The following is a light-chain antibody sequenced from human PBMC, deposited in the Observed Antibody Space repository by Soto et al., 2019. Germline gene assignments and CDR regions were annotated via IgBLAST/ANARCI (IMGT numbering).Light chain of an antibody. CDR1: SSNIGSNY. J-gene: IGLJ1*01. V-gene: IGLV1-47*02. CDR2: NNN. Sequence: QSVLTQSPSASWTPGQRVTISCSVSSSNIGSNYVYWYQQLPGAAPKLLIYNNNQRPSGVPDRFSGSKSATSASLALSGLRSEDEADYYCAAWDDSLRGYVFGTGTKVTVL. CDR3: AAWDDSLRGYV.